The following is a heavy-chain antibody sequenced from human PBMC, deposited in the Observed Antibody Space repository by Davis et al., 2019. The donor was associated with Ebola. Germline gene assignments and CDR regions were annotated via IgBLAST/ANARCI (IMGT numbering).Heavy chain of an antibody. CDR3: ARTSQYYDFWSGYYRTVGDGMDV. Sequence: SETLSLTCTVSGGSISSYYWSWIRQPPGKGLEWIGYIYYSGSTNYNPSPKSRVTISVDTSKNQFSLKLSSVTAADTAVYYCARTSQYYDFWSGYYRTVGDGMDVWGQGTTVTVSS. CDR1: GGSISSYY. CDR2: IYYSGST. D-gene: IGHD3-3*01. V-gene: IGHV4-59*08. J-gene: IGHJ6*02.